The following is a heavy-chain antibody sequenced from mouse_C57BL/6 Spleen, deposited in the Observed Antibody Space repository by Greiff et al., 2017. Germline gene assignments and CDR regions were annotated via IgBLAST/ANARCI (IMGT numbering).Heavy chain of an antibody. J-gene: IGHJ1*03. D-gene: IGHD1-1*01. CDR2: INPSSGYT. Sequence: VMLVESGAELAKPGASVKLSCKASGYTFTSYWMHWVKQRPGQGLEWIGYINPSSGYTKYNQKFKDKATLTADKSSSTAYMQLSSLTYEDSAVYYCFIYYYGRRYFDVWGTGTTVTVSS. V-gene: IGHV1-7*01. CDR3: FIYYYGRRYFDV. CDR1: GYTFTSYW.